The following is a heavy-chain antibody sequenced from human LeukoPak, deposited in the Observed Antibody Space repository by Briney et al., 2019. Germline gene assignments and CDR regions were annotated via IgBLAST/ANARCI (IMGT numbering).Heavy chain of an antibody. CDR1: GYTFTSYY. CDR3: ARCRSWGNWFDP. Sequence: ASVKVSCKASGYTFTSYYMHWVRQAPGQGLEWMGIINPSGGSTSYAQKFQGRVTMTTDTSTSTAYMELRSLRSDDTAVYYCARCRSWGNWFDPWGQGTLVTVSS. CDR2: INPSGGST. V-gene: IGHV1-46*01. D-gene: IGHD6-13*01. J-gene: IGHJ5*02.